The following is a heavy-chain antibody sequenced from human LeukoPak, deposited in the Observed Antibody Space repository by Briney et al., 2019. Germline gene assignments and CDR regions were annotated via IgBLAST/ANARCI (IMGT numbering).Heavy chain of an antibody. CDR3: AKDSGGDGYNACDY. Sequence: GGSLRLSCAASGFTFSSYAMSWVRQAPGKGLVWVSAISGSGGSTYYADSVKGRFTISRDNSKNTLYLQMNSLRAEDTAVYYCAKDSGGDGYNACDYWGQGTLVTVSS. V-gene: IGHV3-23*01. CDR1: GFTFSSYA. D-gene: IGHD5-24*01. CDR2: ISGSGGST. J-gene: IGHJ4*02.